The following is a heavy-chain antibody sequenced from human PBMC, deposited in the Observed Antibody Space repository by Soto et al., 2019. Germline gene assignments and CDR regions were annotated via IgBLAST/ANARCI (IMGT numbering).Heavy chain of an antibody. CDR1: GGTFSSYA. CDR3: ARVKVPYYYDSSGYPPVYFDY. D-gene: IGHD3-22*01. J-gene: IGHJ4*02. Sequence: GASVKVSCKASGGTFSSYAISWVRQAPGQGLEWMGGIIPIFGTANYAQKFQGRVTITADESTSTAYMELSSLRSEDTAVYYCARVKVPYYYDSSGYPPVYFDYWGQGTLVTVSS. CDR2: IIPIFGTA. V-gene: IGHV1-69*13.